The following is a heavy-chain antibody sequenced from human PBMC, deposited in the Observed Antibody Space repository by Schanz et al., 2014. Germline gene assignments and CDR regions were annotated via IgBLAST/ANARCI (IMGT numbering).Heavy chain of an antibody. CDR2: ISARGEVS. J-gene: IGHJ5*01. V-gene: IGHV3-23*04. Sequence: EVRLVESGGGLVQPGGSLRLSCVASGFNFYTSAMTWVRQAPGKGLEWVSVISARGEVSKYSDSVKGRFIVSRDNSRATLFLQMDSLRAADTAFYYCAKWEDIVPEPEPMRGWVDSWGQGILVTVSS. CDR3: AKWEDIVPEPEPMRGWVDS. D-gene: IGHD2-8*01. CDR1: GFNFYTSA.